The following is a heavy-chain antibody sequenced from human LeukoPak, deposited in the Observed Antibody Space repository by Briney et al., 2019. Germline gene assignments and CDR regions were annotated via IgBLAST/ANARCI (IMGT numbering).Heavy chain of an antibody. J-gene: IGHJ4*02. V-gene: IGHV3-7*01. CDR3: ARARPSMWIDY. CDR2: IKQDGSEN. CDR1: GFTFSSYW. D-gene: IGHD5-12*01. Sequence: GGSLRLSCAASGFTFSSYWMSWVRQAPGKGLEWVANIKQDGSENYYVDSVKGRFTISRDSSKNTLYLQMNSLRPEDTAVYYCARARPSMWIDYWGQGTLVTVSS.